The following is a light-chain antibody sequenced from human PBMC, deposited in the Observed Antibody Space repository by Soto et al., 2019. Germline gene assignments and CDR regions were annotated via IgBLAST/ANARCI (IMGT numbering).Light chain of an antibody. CDR3: AAWDDSLNGWV. CDR2: SNN. CDR1: SSNIGSNT. J-gene: IGLJ3*02. Sequence: LTQPPSASGTPGQRVTISCSGSSSNIGSNTVNWYQQLPGTAPKLLIYSNNQRPSGVPDRFSGSKSGTSASLAISGLQSEDEADYYCAAWDDSLNGWVFGGGTKLTVL. V-gene: IGLV1-44*01.